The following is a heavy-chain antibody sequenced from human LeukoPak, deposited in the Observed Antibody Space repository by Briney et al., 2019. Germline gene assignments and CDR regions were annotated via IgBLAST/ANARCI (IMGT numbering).Heavy chain of an antibody. V-gene: IGHV4-31*03. J-gene: IGHJ4*02. CDR2: IYYSGST. Sequence: PSETLSLTCTVSGGSISSGGYYWSWIRQPPGEGLEWIGYIYYSGSTYYNPSLKSRVTISVDTSKNQFSLKLSSVTAADTAVYYCARGHMVRAWYYWGQGTLVTVSS. CDR1: GGSISSGGYY. D-gene: IGHD3-10*01. CDR3: ARGHMVRAWYY.